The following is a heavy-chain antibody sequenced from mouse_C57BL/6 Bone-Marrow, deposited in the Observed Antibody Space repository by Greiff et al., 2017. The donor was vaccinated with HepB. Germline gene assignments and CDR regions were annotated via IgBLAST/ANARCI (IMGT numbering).Heavy chain of an antibody. CDR2: INPGSGGT. D-gene: IGHD3-2*02. CDR3: AKPPTAQATAMDY. V-gene: IGHV1-54*01. J-gene: IGHJ4*01. CDR1: GYAFTNYL. Sequence: VQLQQSGAELVRPGTSVKVSCKASGYAFTNYLIEWVKQRPGQGLEWIGVINPGSGGTNYNEKFKGKATLTADKSSSTAYMQLSSLTSEDSAVYFCAKPPTAQATAMDYWGQGTSVTVSS.